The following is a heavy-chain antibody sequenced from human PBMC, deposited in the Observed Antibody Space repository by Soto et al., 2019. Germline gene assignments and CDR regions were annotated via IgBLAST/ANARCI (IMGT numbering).Heavy chain of an antibody. V-gene: IGHV4-4*02. Sequence: AGPLYLNYPVNCSSFFGSFWCSWVGEPLGEGLDWIGEIHHSGSTNYNPSLKSRVTISVDKSKNQFSLKLSSVTAADTAVYYCARDLGTIAVGGIQGYWGQGTLVTSPQ. CDR2: IHHSGST. CDR3: ARDLGTIAVGGIQGY. CDR1: CSSFFGSFW. D-gene: IGHD6-19*01. J-gene: IGHJ4*02.